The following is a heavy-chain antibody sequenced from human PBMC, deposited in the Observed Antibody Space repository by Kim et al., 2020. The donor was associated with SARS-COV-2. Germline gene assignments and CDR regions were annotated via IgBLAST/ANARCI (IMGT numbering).Heavy chain of an antibody. V-gene: IGHV3-64D*09. D-gene: IGHD2-15*01. Sequence: GGSLRLSCSASGFTFSSYAMHWVRQAPGKGLEYVSAISSNGGSTYYADSVKGRFTISRDNSKNTLYLQMSSLRAEDTAVYYCVKQSSYCSGGSCRTNYYYYYGMDVWGQGTTVTVSS. CDR2: ISSNGGST. J-gene: IGHJ6*02. CDR3: VKQSSYCSGGSCRTNYYYYYGMDV. CDR1: GFTFSSYA.